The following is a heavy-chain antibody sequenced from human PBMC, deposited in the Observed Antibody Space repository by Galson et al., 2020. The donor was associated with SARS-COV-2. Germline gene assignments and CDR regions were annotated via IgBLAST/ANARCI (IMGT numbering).Heavy chain of an antibody. CDR1: GFTFSSYS. Sequence: GGSLRLSCAASGFTFSSYSMNWVRQAPGKGLEWVSSISSSSSYIYYADSVKGRFTISRDNAKNSLYLQMNSLRAEDTAVYYCARDRWELLPPLDYWGQGTLVTVSS. CDR3: ARDRWELLPPLDY. CDR2: ISSSSSYI. J-gene: IGHJ4*02. V-gene: IGHV3-21*01. D-gene: IGHD1-26*01.